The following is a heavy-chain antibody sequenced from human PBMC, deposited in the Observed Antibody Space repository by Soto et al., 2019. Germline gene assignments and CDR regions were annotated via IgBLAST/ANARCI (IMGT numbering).Heavy chain of an antibody. D-gene: IGHD1-1*01. V-gene: IGHV3-7*03. Sequence: GGSLRLSCVASKFTFSNYWMTWVRQAPGKGLEWVANIKEDGSEKYYADSVKGRFTISRDNAKNSLYLQMNSLRAEDTAVYYCTGGQDNLAVNFDYWGQGTPVTVSS. CDR2: IKEDGSEK. CDR3: TGGQDNLAVNFDY. CDR1: KFTFSNYW. J-gene: IGHJ4*02.